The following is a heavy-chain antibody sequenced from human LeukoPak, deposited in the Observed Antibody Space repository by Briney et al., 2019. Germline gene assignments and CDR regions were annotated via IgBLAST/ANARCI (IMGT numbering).Heavy chain of an antibody. CDR1: GFTFSSYA. CDR2: ISGRDGRT. J-gene: IGHJ4*02. V-gene: IGHV3-23*01. Sequence: GGSLRLSCAASGFTFSSYATSWVRQAPGKGLEWVSGISGRDGRTYYADSVKGRFTISRDNSKNTLDLQMNSLRAEDTAVYYCAKAFDYGSGSNYKTFDYWGQGTLVTVSS. CDR3: AKAFDYGSGSNYKTFDY. D-gene: IGHD3-10*01.